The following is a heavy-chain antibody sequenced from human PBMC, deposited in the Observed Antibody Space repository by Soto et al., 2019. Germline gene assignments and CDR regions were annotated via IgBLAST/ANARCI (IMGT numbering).Heavy chain of an antibody. V-gene: IGHV1-69*13. Sequence: SVKVFCKASGGNFSSYAIRWVRQAPGRGLEWMGGIIPIFGKANYAQKFQGRVTITADESTSTAYMELSSLRSEDTAVYYCARMWQANYYDSSDFDYWGQGTLVTVSS. D-gene: IGHD3-22*01. CDR3: ARMWQANYYDSSDFDY. CDR2: IIPIFGKA. J-gene: IGHJ4*02. CDR1: GGNFSSYA.